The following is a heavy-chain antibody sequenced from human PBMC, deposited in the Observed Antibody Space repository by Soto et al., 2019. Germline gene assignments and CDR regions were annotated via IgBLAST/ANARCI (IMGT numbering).Heavy chain of an antibody. Sequence: KPSETLSLTCTVSGGSVSSGSYYWSWIRQPPGKGLEWIGYIYYSGSTNYNPSLKSRVTISVDTSKNQFSLKLSPVTAADTAVYYCARTMVGARAGYFDYWGRGTLVTVSS. V-gene: IGHV4-61*01. J-gene: IGHJ4*02. CDR2: IYYSGST. D-gene: IGHD1-26*01. CDR1: GGSVSSGSYY. CDR3: ARTMVGARAGYFDY.